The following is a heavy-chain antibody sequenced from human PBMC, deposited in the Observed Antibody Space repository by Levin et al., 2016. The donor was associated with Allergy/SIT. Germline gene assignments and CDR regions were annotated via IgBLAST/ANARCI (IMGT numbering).Heavy chain of an antibody. D-gene: IGHD2-15*01. J-gene: IGHJ3*02. V-gene: IGHV3-21*01. CDR3: ARLILVGAFDI. Sequence: WIRQPPGKGLEWVSSISSSSSYIYYADSVKGRFTISRDNAKNSLYLQMNSLRAEDTAVYYCARLILVGAFDIWGQGTMVTVSS. CDR2: ISSSSSYI.